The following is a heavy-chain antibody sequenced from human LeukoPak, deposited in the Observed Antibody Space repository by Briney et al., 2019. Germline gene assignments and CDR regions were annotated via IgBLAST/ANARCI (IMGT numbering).Heavy chain of an antibody. CDR1: GFTFSSYA. J-gene: IGHJ6*03. CDR2: ISGSGGST. V-gene: IGHV3-23*01. Sequence: GGSLRLSCAAPGFTFSSYAMSWVRQAPGKGLEWVSAISGSGGSTYYADSVKGRFTISRDNSKNTLYLQMNSLRAEDTAVYYCAKGGDFWSGYSRGYYMDVWGKGTTVIVSS. D-gene: IGHD3-3*01. CDR3: AKGGDFWSGYSRGYYMDV.